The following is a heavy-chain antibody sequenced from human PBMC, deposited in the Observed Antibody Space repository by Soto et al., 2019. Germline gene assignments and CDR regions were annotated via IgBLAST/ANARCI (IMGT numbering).Heavy chain of an antibody. J-gene: IGHJ4*02. CDR1: GFTFSSYW. CDR2: INRDGSST. V-gene: IGHV3-74*01. CDR3: AREGEYSSAIDY. Sequence: EVQLVESGGGLVQPGGSLRLSCAASGFTFSSYWMHWVRQAPGKGLVWVSRINRDGSSTSYADSVQGRFTISRDSAKNTLYLQMNSLTAEDTAVYYCAREGEYSSAIDYGGQGTLVTVSS. D-gene: IGHD6-19*01.